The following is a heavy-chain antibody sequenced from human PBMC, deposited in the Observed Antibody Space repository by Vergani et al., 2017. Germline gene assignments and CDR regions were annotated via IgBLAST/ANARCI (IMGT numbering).Heavy chain of an antibody. D-gene: IGHD2-15*01. CDR1: GVTFSSYG. CDR2: IIPIFGTP. Sequence: QVQLVQSGAEVKKPGSSVKVSCKASGVTFSSYGISWVRQAPGQGLEWMGRIIPIFGTPNYAQKFQGRVTITADESTRTAYMELSSLRFEDTAVYYCATGYGGCSGDSCYSYWGQGTLVTVSS. V-gene: IGHV1-69*13. J-gene: IGHJ4*02. CDR3: ATGYGGCSGDSCYSY.